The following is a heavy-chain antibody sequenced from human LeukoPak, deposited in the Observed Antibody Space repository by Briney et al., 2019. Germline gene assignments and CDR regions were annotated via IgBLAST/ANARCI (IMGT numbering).Heavy chain of an antibody. CDR2: IKQDGSEK. J-gene: IGHJ4*02. D-gene: IGHD3-16*02. Sequence: GGSLRLSCAASGFTFSSYWMSWVRQAPGKGLEWVANIKQDGSEKYYVDSVKGRFTISRDNAKNSLYLQMNSLRAEDTAVYYCARGKWRITFGGAIVIPDYWGQGTLVTVSS. CDR1: GFTFSSYW. V-gene: IGHV3-7*01. CDR3: ARGKWRITFGGAIVIPDY.